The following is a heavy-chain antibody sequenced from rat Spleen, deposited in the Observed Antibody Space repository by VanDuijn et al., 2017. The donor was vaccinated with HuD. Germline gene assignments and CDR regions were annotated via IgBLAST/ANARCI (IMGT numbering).Heavy chain of an antibody. CDR3: ARLTPFDY. Sequence: EVQRVEPDGGLVQPGRSLKLSCAASGFTFSDYYMAWVRQAPTKGLEWVATISSDGRRNYYRDSVKGRFTISRDNAKSTLYLQMDSLRSEDTATYYCARLTPFDYWGQGVMVTVSS. V-gene: IGHV5-29*01. J-gene: IGHJ2*01. CDR1: GFTFSDYY. D-gene: IGHD3-4*01. CDR2: ISSDGRRN.